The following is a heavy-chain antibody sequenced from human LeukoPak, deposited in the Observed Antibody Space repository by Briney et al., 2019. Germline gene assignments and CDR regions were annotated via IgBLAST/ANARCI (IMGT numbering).Heavy chain of an antibody. Sequence: PGGSLRLSCAASGFTFSSYAMSWVRQAPGKGLEWVSVISGSGGSGGSTYSADSVKGRFTISRDNSKNTLYLQMNSLRAEDTAVYYCAKPHYGPGSFHYSYFDSWGQGTLFTVAS. J-gene: IGHJ4*02. CDR1: GFTFSSYA. V-gene: IGHV3-23*01. CDR3: AKPHYGPGSFHYSYFDS. D-gene: IGHD3-10*01. CDR2: ISGSGGSGGST.